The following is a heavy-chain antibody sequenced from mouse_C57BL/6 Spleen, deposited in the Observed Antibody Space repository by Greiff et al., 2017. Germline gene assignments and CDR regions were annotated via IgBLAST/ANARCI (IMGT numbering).Heavy chain of an antibody. Sequence: EVMLVESGGGLVQPGGSLSLSCAASGFTFTDYYMSWVRQPPGKALEWLGFIRNKANGYTTEYSASVKGRFTISRDNSQSILYLQMNALRAEDRATYYCARDYDWYFDVWGTGTTVTVSS. J-gene: IGHJ1*03. CDR1: GFTFTDYY. D-gene: IGHD2-4*01. CDR3: ARDYDWYFDV. V-gene: IGHV7-3*01. CDR2: IRNKANGYTT.